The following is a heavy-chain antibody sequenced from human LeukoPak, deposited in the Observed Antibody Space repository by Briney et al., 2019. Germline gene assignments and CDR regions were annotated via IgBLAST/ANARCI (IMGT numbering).Heavy chain of an antibody. CDR2: IYYSGST. Sequence: SETLSLTCTVSGGSISSSSYYWGWIRQPPGKGLEWIGSIYYSGSTNYNPSLKSRVTISVDTSKNQFSLKLSSVTAADTAVYYCARDGKYDAFDIWGQGTMVTVSS. V-gene: IGHV4-39*07. CDR3: ARDGKYDAFDI. J-gene: IGHJ3*02. CDR1: GGSISSSSYY.